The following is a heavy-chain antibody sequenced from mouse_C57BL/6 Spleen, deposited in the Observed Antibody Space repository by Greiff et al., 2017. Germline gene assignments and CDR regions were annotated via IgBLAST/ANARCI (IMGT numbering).Heavy chain of an antibody. Sequence: VQLVESGPELVKPGASVKISCKASGYAFSSSWMNWVKQRPGKGLEWIGRIYPGDGDTNYNGKFKGKATLTADKSSSTAYMQLSSLTSADSAVYFCARALYYDYAFAYWGQGTLVTVSA. J-gene: IGHJ3*01. D-gene: IGHD2-4*01. CDR3: ARALYYDYAFAY. CDR2: IYPGDGDT. V-gene: IGHV1-82*01. CDR1: GYAFSSSW.